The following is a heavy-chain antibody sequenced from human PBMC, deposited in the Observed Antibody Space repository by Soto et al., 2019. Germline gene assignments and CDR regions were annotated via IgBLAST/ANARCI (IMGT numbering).Heavy chain of an antibody. J-gene: IGHJ5*02. V-gene: IGHV1-2*02. CDR2: INTNSGGT. Sequence: ASVKVSCKASGYTFTGYYMHWVRQAPGQGLEWMGWINTNSGGTNYAQKFQGRVTMTRDTSISTAYMELSRLRSDDTAVYYCARDPVLRYQNNWFDPWGQGTLVTVSS. D-gene: IGHD3-9*01. CDR1: GYTFTGYY. CDR3: ARDPVLRYQNNWFDP.